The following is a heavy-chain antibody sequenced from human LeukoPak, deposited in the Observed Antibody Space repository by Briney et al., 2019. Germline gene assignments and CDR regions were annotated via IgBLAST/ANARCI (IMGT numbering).Heavy chain of an antibody. Sequence: SETLSLTCTVSGGSISSYYWSWIRQPPGKGLEWIGHIYYSGSTNYNPSLKSRVTISVDTSKNQFSLKLSSVTAADTAVYYCTRGGGDVYPAYWYFDLGGRGTLVTVSS. J-gene: IGHJ2*01. V-gene: IGHV4-59*01. CDR1: GGSISSYY. CDR2: IYYSGST. CDR3: TRGGGDVYPAYWYFDL. D-gene: IGHD5-24*01.